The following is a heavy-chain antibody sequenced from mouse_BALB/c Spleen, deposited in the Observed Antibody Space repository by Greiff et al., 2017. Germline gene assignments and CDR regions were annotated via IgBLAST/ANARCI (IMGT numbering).Heavy chain of an antibody. CDR2: ISSGGST. CDR3: ARGGYYGNYENYAMDY. CDR1: GFTFSSYA. V-gene: IGHV5-6-5*01. Sequence: EVMLVESGGGLVKPGGSLKLSCAASGFTFSSYAMSWVRQTPEKRLEWVASISSGGSTYYPDSVKGRFTISRDNARNILYLQMSSLRSEDTAMYYCARGGYYGNYENYAMDYWGQGTSVTVSS. D-gene: IGHD2-1*01. J-gene: IGHJ4*01.